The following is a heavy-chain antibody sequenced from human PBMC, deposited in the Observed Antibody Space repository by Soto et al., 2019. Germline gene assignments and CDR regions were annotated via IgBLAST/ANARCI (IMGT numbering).Heavy chain of an antibody. V-gene: IGHV3-74*01. CDR3: ARVWSVNWDCAL. Sequence: EVQLVESGGGLVQPGGSLRLSCAASGFTFSSYWMHWVRQAPGKGLVWVSRINSDGSSTSYADSVKGRFPISRDNAKNTMYLRMISLSAEDTAVYYCARVWSVNWDCALWGRGPLFTVSS. CDR2: INSDGSST. J-gene: IGHJ2*01. D-gene: IGHD1-1*01. CDR1: GFTFSSYW.